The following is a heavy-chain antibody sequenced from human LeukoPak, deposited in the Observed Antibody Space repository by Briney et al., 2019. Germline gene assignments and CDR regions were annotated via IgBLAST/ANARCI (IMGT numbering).Heavy chain of an antibody. CDR2: INHSGST. CDR3: ARTHVGSTYYYDSIGRARFDP. CDR1: GGSFSGYY. V-gene: IGHV4-34*01. J-gene: IGHJ5*02. D-gene: IGHD3-22*01. Sequence: PSETLSLTCAVYGGSFSGYYWSWIRQPPGKGLEWIGEINHSGSTNYNPSLKSRVTISVDTSKNQFSLKLSSVTAADTAVYYCARTHVGSTYYYDSIGRARFDPWGQGTLVTVSS.